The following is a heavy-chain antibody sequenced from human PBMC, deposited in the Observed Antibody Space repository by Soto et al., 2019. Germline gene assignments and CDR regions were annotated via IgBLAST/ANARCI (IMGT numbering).Heavy chain of an antibody. CDR3: AREGVAPYYYYGMDV. CDR2: ISTYNGDT. Sequence: QVQLVQSGAEVKKPGASVKVSCKASGYTFTRSGISWVRQAPGQGLEWMGWISTYNGDTNSAQTFQGRVTMTTDTSTSTAYMELRSLRSDDTAVYYCAREGVAPYYYYGMDVWGQGTPVTVSS. D-gene: IGHD5-12*01. CDR1: GYTFTRSG. J-gene: IGHJ6*02. V-gene: IGHV1-18*01.